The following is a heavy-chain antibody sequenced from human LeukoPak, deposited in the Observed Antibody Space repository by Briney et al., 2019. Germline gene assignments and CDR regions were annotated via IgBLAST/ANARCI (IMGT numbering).Heavy chain of an antibody. D-gene: IGHD1-26*01. V-gene: IGHV5-51*01. Sequence: GESLKISCKGSGYSFTSYWIGWVRQMPGKGLEWMGIIYPGDSDTRYSPSFEGQVTISADKYISTAYLQWSSLKDSDTGMYYCARFYSGTHYFDYWGQGTLVSVSS. J-gene: IGHJ4*02. CDR3: ARFYSGTHYFDY. CDR2: IYPGDSDT. CDR1: GYSFTSYW.